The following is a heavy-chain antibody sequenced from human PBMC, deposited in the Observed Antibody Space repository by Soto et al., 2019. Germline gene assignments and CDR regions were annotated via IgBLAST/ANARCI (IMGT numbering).Heavy chain of an antibody. D-gene: IGHD3-10*01. J-gene: IGHJ6*02. CDR3: ARDSHLLLLFGDDPPRAVSYGMSF. CDR2: ISSSSSTI. V-gene: IGHV3-48*01. CDR1: GFTFSSYS. Sequence: GGSLRLSCAGSGFTFSSYSMNWVRQAPGKGLEWVSYISSSSSTIYYADSVKGRFTISRDNAKNSLYLQMNSLRAEDTAVYYCARDSHLLLLFGDDPPRAVSYGMSFWGRRTTVPVSS.